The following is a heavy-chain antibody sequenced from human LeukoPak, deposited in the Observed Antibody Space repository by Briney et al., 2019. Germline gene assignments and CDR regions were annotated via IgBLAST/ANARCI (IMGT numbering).Heavy chain of an antibody. CDR3: ARVGTRGGFDI. CDR1: GFSFSNYE. V-gene: IGHV3-48*03. D-gene: IGHD7-27*01. CDR2: ISSSASTI. Sequence: PGGSLRLSCAASGFSFSNYEMNWVRQAPGKGLEWVSYISSSASTIYYADSVKGRFTISRDNAKNSLYLQMNSLRAEDTALYYCARVGTRGGFDIWGQGTMVTVSS. J-gene: IGHJ3*02.